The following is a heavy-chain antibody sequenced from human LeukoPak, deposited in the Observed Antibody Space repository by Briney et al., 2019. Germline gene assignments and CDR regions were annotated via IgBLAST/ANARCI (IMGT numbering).Heavy chain of an antibody. CDR3: AGEMGGSGFYYGMDV. CDR1: GGSFSGYY. V-gene: IGHV4-34*01. Sequence: SETLSLTCAVYGGSFSGYYWSWIRQPPGKGLEWIGEINHSGSTNYNPSLKSRVTISVDTSKNQFSLKLSSVTAADTAVYYCAGEMGGSGFYYGMDVWGQGTTVTVSS. J-gene: IGHJ6*02. CDR2: INHSGST. D-gene: IGHD3-10*01.